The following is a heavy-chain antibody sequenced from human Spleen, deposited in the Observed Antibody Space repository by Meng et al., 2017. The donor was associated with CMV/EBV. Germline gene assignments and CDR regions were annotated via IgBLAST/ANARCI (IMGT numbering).Heavy chain of an antibody. CDR2: IYPGDSDT. CDR1: GYSFTNYW. CDR3: ARGVTVGATNTFDY. V-gene: IGHV5-51*01. Sequence: GESLKISCKGSGYSFTNYWIAWLRQMPGKGLEWMGIIYPGDSDTRYSPSFQGQVTISADMSINTAYLQWSSLKASDTAMYYCARGVTVGATNTFDYWGQGTLVTVSS. J-gene: IGHJ4*02. D-gene: IGHD1-26*01.